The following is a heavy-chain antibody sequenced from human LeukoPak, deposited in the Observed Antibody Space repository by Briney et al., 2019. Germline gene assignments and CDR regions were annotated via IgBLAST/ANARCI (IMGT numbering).Heavy chain of an antibody. Sequence: SETLSLTCTLSVGSISSGDYSWNWVRQHPGKGLEWIGHIYFSGSTSYNPSLKSRVTISLDTSKNQFSLKLRSVTAADTAVYYCTRAETYWGQGTLVTVSS. CDR2: IYFSGST. CDR3: TRAETY. CDR1: VGSISSGDYS. J-gene: IGHJ4*02. V-gene: IGHV4-31*03.